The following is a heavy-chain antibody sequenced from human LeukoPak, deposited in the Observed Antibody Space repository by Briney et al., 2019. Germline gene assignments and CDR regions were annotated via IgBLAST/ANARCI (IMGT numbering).Heavy chain of an antibody. V-gene: IGHV1-3*01. D-gene: IGHD2-2*01. Sequence: ASVKVSCNASGYTLTGYAMHWVRQAPGQRLEWMGWINAGNGNTKYSQKFQGRVTITRDTSASTAYMELSSLRSEDTAVYYCARATYYCSSTSCYGATYFDYWGQGTLVTVSS. J-gene: IGHJ4*02. CDR2: INAGNGNT. CDR3: ARATYYCSSTSCYGATYFDY. CDR1: GYTLTGYA.